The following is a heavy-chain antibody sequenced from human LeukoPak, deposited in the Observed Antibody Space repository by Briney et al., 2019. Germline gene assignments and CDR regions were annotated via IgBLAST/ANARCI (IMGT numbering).Heavy chain of an antibody. CDR1: GGSIGSYY. Sequence: SETLSLTCTVSGGSIGSYYWSWIRQPPGKGLEWIGYIYYSGSTNYNPSLKSRVTISVDTSKNQFSLKLSSVTAADTAVYYCARDSRGYGSGSYYNFDYWGQRTLVTVSS. D-gene: IGHD3-10*01. CDR3: ARDSRGYGSGSYYNFDY. CDR2: IYYSGST. J-gene: IGHJ4*02. V-gene: IGHV4-59*01.